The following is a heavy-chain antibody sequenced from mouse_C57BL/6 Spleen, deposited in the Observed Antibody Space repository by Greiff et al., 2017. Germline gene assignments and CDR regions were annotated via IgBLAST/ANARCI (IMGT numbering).Heavy chain of an antibody. D-gene: IGHD2-3*01. Sequence: EVLLEEPEAGLVQPGSSMKLSCTASGFTFSDYYMAWVRQVPEKGLEWVANINYDGSSTYYLDYLKSRFNISRDNAENILYLQMSSLKSEDTATYYCARAHYDGDFYYFDDWGQGTTLTVSS. J-gene: IGHJ2*01. CDR2: INYDGSST. CDR1: GFTFSDYY. CDR3: ARAHYDGDFYYFDD. V-gene: IGHV5-16*01.